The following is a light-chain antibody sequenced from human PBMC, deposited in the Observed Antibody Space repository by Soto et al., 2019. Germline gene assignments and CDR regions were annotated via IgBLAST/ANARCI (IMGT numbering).Light chain of an antibody. CDR2: GVS. J-gene: IGKJ1*01. Sequence: LKKSPCTVSLSPRERAALSCMASQSVNSNYLAWHQQKPGQAPRLLIYGVSSRATGIPDRFSGSGSGTDFTLTISSLQPEDFATYYCHQSYSNPRTFGQGTKVDIK. V-gene: IGKV3-20*01. CDR1: QSVNSNY. CDR3: HQSYSNPRT.